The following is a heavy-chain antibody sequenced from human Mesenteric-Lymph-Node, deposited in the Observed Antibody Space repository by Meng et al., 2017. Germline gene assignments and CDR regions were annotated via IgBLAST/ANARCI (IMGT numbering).Heavy chain of an antibody. CDR2: IIPIFGTA. J-gene: IGHJ3*02. CDR1: GGTFSSYA. D-gene: IGHD2/OR15-2a*01. V-gene: IGHV1-69*13. CDR3: ARSPSGEYYLDI. Sequence: SVKVSCKASGGTFSSYAISWVPQAPGQGLEWMGGIIPIFGTANYAQKFQGRVTITADESTSTAYMELSSLRSEDTAVYYCARSPSGEYYLDIWGQGTMVTVSS.